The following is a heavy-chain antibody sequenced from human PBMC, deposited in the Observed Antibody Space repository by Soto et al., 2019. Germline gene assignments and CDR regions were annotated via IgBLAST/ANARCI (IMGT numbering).Heavy chain of an antibody. CDR3: AGIGEDVYYGMDV. CDR1: GGSMRSYY. J-gene: IGHJ6*02. V-gene: IGHV4-4*07. D-gene: IGHD2-21*01. Sequence: SETLSLTCSVSGGSMRSYYWNWLRQPDGKGLEWIGRIYSRGDTNYNPTVKSRVTMSVDTSKNEFSLRLNSVTAADTAVYYCAGIGEDVYYGMDVWGQGTTVTVSS. CDR2: IYSRGDT.